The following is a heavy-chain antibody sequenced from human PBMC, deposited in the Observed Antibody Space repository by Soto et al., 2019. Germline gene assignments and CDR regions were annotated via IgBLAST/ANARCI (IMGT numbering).Heavy chain of an antibody. V-gene: IGHV3-72*01. D-gene: IGHD2-2*01. J-gene: IGHJ4*02. Sequence: EVQLVESGGGLVQPGGSLRLSCAASGFTFSDHYMDWVRQAPGKGLEWVGRTRNKANSYNTEDAATVKGRFTISRDDSKNSLYLQMNSLKTVDMDVYYCDSSIGYRCSGGGRHYYFDYWGQGTLVTVSS. CDR3: DSSIGYRCSGGGRHYYFDY. CDR2: TRNKANSYNT. CDR1: GFTFSDHY.